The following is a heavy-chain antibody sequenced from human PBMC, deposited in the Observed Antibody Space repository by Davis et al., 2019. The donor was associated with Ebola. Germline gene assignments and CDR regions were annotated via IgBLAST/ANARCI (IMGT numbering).Heavy chain of an antibody. CDR1: GYSFTSYW. CDR3: ASQGSYSYGVFDY. V-gene: IGHV5-51*01. Sequence: KVSCKASGYSFTSYWIGWVRQTPGKGLEWMGIIYPGDSDTRYSPSFQGQVTISADKSISTADLQWSSLKASDTAMYYCASQGSYSYGVFDYWGQGTLVTVSS. D-gene: IGHD5-18*01. J-gene: IGHJ4*02. CDR2: IYPGDSDT.